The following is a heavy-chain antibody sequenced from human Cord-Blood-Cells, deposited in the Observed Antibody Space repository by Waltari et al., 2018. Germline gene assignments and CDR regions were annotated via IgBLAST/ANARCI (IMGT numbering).Heavy chain of an antibody. Sequence: QVQLVQSGAEVKKPGASVKVSCKASGYTFTGYYMHWVRQAPGQGLGWMGWINPDSGGTNDPQKFQGRVTMTQDTSISTAYMELRRLRSDDTAVYYCAVAVNRRIAVAGTGWFDPWGQGTLVTVSS. CDR3: AVAVNRRIAVAGTGWFDP. CDR2: INPDSGGT. J-gene: IGHJ5*02. CDR1: GYTFTGYY. D-gene: IGHD6-19*01. V-gene: IGHV1-2*02.